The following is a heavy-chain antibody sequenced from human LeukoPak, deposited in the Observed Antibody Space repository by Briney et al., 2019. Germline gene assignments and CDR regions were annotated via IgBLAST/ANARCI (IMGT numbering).Heavy chain of an antibody. J-gene: IGHJ6*03. CDR3: ERDRGPAFYYYYRDV. CDR1: GFTFSDYY. D-gene: IGHD2-2*01. Sequence: PGGSLRLSCAASGFTFSDYYMSWIRQAPGKGLEWVSYITSSGRATYYADSVKGRFTISRDNAKNTLYLQMNSLRAEDTAVYYCERDRGPAFYYYYRDVGGKGPTVPVS. V-gene: IGHV3-11*04. CDR2: ITSSGRAT.